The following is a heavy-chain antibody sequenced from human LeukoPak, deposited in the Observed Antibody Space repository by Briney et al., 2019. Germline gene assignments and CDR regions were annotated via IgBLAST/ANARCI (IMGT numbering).Heavy chain of an antibody. CDR2: IYYSGST. V-gene: IGHV4-39*02. CDR3: AKDLGYSGSYGSDY. Sequence: SETLSLTCTVSGGSISSSSYYWGWIRQPPGKGLEWIGSIYYSGSTYYNPSLKSRVTISVDTSKNQFSLKLSSVTAADTAVYYCAKDLGYSGSYGSDYWGQGTLVTVSS. J-gene: IGHJ4*02. D-gene: IGHD1-26*01. CDR1: GGSISSSSYY.